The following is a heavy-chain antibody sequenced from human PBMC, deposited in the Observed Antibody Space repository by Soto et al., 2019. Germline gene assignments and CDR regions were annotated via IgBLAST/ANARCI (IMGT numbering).Heavy chain of an antibody. J-gene: IGHJ4*02. CDR2: ISGSGGST. Sequence: GGSLRLSCAASGFTFSSYAMSWVRQAPGKGLEWVSAISGSGGSTYYADSVKGRYTIHRDNSKNTLYLQMNSLRAEDTAVYYCAKSSIGVSYGSGSSIEGWGQGTLVTVSS. D-gene: IGHD3-10*01. CDR3: AKSSIGVSYGSGSSIEG. CDR1: GFTFSSYA. V-gene: IGHV3-23*01.